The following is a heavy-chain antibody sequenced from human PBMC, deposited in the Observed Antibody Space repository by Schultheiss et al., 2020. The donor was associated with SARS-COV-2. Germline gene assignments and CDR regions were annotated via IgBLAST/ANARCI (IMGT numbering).Heavy chain of an antibody. V-gene: IGHV3-23*01. CDR2: ISGSGGST. CDR1: GFTFSSYA. J-gene: IGHJ4*02. D-gene: IGHD3-10*01. Sequence: GGSLRLSCAASGFTFSSYAMSWVRQAPGKGLEWVSAISGSGGSTYYADSVKGRFTISRDNSKNTLYLQMNSLRAEDTAVYYCAKDAGRITMVRGVRTMYYFDYWGQGTLVTVSS. CDR3: AKDAGRITMVRGVRTMYYFDY.